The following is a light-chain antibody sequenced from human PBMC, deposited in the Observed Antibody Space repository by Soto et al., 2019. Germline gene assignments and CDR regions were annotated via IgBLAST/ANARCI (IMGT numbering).Light chain of an antibody. CDR2: VNSDGSH. CDR3: QTWGTGPRGV. Sequence: QLVLTQSPSASASLGASVKLTCTLTSGHSSYAIAWHQQQPEKGPRYLMKVNSDGSHNKGDGIPDRFSGSSSGAERYLIISSLQSEDEADYYCQTWGTGPRGVFGGGTKLTVL. V-gene: IGLV4-69*01. CDR1: SGHSSYA. J-gene: IGLJ3*02.